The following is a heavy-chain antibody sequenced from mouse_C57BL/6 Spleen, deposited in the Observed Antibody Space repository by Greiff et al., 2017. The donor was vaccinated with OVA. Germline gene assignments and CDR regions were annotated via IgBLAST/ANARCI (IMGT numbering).Heavy chain of an antibody. CDR1: GFTFTDYY. J-gene: IGHJ1*03. D-gene: IGHD1-1*01. CDR3: ARSLITTVVRDWYFDV. V-gene: IGHV7-3*01. CDR2: IRNKANGYTT. Sequence: EVKVVESGGGLVQPGGSLSLSCAASGFTFTDYYMSWVRQPPGKALEWLGFIRNKANGYTTEYSASVKGRFTISRDNSQSILYLQMNALRAEDSATYYCARSLITTVVRDWYFDVWGTGTTVTVSS.